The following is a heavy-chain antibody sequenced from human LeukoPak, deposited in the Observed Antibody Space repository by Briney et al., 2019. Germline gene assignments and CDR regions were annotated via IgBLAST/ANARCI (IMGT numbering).Heavy chain of an antibody. Sequence: PSETPSPPCTVSGGSISSSSYYWGWIRQPPGKGLEWIGSIYYSGSTYYNPSLKSRVTISVDTSKNQFSLKLSSVTAADTAVYYCARVVPAAFWFDPWGQGTLVTVSS. CDR1: GGSISSSSYY. D-gene: IGHD2-2*01. J-gene: IGHJ5*02. CDR3: ARVVPAAFWFDP. V-gene: IGHV4-39*01. CDR2: IYYSGST.